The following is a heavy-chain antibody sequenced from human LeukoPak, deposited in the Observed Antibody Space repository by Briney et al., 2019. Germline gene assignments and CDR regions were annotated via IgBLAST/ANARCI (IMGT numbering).Heavy chain of an antibody. CDR3: ARRGIAADY. V-gene: IGHV4-34*01. Sequence: PSETLSLTCAVYGGSFSGYYWSWIRQPPGKGLEWIGEINHSGSTNYNPSLKSRVTISVDTSKNQFSLKLSSVTAADTAVYYCARRGIAADYWGQGTLVTVSS. CDR2: INHSGST. J-gene: IGHJ4*02. CDR1: GGSFSGYY. D-gene: IGHD6-13*01.